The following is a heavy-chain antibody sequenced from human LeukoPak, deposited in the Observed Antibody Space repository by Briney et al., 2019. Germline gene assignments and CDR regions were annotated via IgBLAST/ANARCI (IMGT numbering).Heavy chain of an antibody. V-gene: IGHV3-20*04. CDR3: ASSNGYTYGHLDS. CDR2: INWNGGKT. Sequence: GGSLRLSCAASGFTFNDYGMSWVRQAPGKGLEWVSGINWNGGKTGYADSVKGRFTISRDNSKNSLYLEMNSLRAEDTAFYYCASSNGYTYGHLDSWGQGTLVTVSS. D-gene: IGHD5-18*01. CDR1: GFTFNDYG. J-gene: IGHJ4*02.